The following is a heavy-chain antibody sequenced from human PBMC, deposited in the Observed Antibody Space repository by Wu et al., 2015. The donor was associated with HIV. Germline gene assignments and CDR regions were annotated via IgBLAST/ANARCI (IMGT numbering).Heavy chain of an antibody. D-gene: IGHD3-22*01. CDR1: GYTFTSLN. CDR2: MNPKSGSA. CDR3: ARVESYLLPQYLLGNYFPTT. Sequence: QVQLVQSGTVVQKPGTSVRVSCRVSGYTFTSLNINWIRHAPGRGLEWMGWMNPKSGSAGFGRDFQGRVSMTRNNSISTAYMELSGLTSDDTAIYYCARVESYLLPQYLLGNYFPTTWGQG. V-gene: IGHV1-8*02. J-gene: IGHJ1*01.